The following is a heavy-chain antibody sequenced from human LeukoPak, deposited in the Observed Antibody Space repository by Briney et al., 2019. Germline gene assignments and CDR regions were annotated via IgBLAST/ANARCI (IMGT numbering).Heavy chain of an antibody. V-gene: IGHV4-34*01. CDR2: INHSGST. Sequence: PSETLSLTCAVCGGSFSGYYWSWIRQPPGKGLEWIGEINHSGSTNYNPSLKSRVTISVDTSKNQFSLKLSSVTAADTAVYYCARKGRQLWLSFDYWGQGTLVTVSS. J-gene: IGHJ4*02. D-gene: IGHD5-18*01. CDR3: ARKGRQLWLSFDY. CDR1: GGSFSGYY.